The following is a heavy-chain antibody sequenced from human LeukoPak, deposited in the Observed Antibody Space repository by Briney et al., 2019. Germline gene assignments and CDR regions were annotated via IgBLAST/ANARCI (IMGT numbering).Heavy chain of an antibody. V-gene: IGHV1-69*04. D-gene: IGHD2-2*01. J-gene: IGHJ4*02. Sequence: ASVKVSCKASGGTFSSYAISWVRQAPGQGLEWMGRIIPILGIANYAQKFQGRVTITADKSTSTAYMELSSLRSEDTAVYYCASLPDVVVPAARGDYWGQGTLVTVSS. CDR2: IIPILGIA. CDR3: ASLPDVVVPAARGDY. CDR1: GGTFSSYA.